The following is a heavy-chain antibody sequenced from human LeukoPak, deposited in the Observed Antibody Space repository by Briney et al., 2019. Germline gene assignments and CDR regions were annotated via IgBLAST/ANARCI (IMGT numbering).Heavy chain of an antibody. V-gene: IGHV3-23*01. CDR2: LTASGGGT. D-gene: IGHD2-2*01. CDR3: AKALGCSSTSCFSTGGFDP. J-gene: IGHJ5*02. CDR1: GFTFSTYA. Sequence: PGGSLRLSCAASGFTFSTYAMSWVRQAPGKGLEWVSALTASGGGTHYADSVKGRFTISRDNSKNTLYLQMNSLRAEDTAVYYCAKALGCSSTSCFSTGGFDPWGQGTLVTVSS.